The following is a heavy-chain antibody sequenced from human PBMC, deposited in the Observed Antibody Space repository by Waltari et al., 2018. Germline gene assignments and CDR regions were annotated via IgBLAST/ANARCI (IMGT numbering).Heavy chain of an antibody. J-gene: IGHJ4*02. V-gene: IGHV1-2*06. D-gene: IGHD3-9*01. CDR2: INPNSGGT. Sequence: QVQLVQSGAEVKKPGASVQVSCKASGYTFTGHYMHWVRQAPGQGLEWMGRINPNSGGTNYAQKFQGRVTMTRDTSISTAYMELSRLRSDDTAVYYCATLEGLRLRYFDWFVLYDYWGQGTLVTVSS. CDR1: GYTFTGHY. CDR3: ATLEGLRLRYFDWFVLYDY.